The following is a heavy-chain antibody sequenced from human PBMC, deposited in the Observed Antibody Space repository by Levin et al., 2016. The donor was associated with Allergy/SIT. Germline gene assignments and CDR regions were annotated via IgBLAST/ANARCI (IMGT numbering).Heavy chain of an antibody. V-gene: IGHV4-59*13. CDR3: ARDREVTLDY. Sequence: PGKGLEWIGYIYYSGSTNYNPSLKSRVTISVDTSKNQFSLKLSSVTAADTAVYYCARDREVTLDYWGQGTLVTVSS. J-gene: IGHJ4*02. CDR2: IYYSGST. D-gene: IGHD5-18*01.